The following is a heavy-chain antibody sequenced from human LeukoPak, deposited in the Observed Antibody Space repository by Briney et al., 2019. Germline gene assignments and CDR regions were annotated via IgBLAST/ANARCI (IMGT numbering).Heavy chain of an antibody. CDR3: AKLLSGYCSRTSCLNWFDP. Sequence: GGSLRLSCAVSGFTFSAYAMSWVRQAPGRGLEWVSATSGSDGSTWYADSVKGRFTVSRDNPKNTLYLQMNSLRAEDTAVYYCAKLLSGYCSRTSCLNWFDPWGQGTLVTVSS. J-gene: IGHJ5*02. CDR1: GFTFSAYA. V-gene: IGHV3-23*01. CDR2: TSGSDGST. D-gene: IGHD2-2*01.